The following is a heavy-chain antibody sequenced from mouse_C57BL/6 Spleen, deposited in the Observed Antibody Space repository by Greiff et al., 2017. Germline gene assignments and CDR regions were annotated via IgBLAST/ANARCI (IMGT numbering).Heavy chain of an antibody. J-gene: IGHJ1*03. CDR1: GYTFTSYW. Sequence: QVQLQQSGAELVMPGASVKLSCKASGYTFTSYWMHWVKQRPGQGLEWIGEIDPSDSYTNYNQKFKGKSTLTVDKSSSTAYMQLSSLTSEDSAVYYCAQTAQAKDWYFDVWGTGTTVTVSS. V-gene: IGHV1-69*01. CDR3: AQTAQAKDWYFDV. CDR2: IDPSDSYT. D-gene: IGHD3-2*02.